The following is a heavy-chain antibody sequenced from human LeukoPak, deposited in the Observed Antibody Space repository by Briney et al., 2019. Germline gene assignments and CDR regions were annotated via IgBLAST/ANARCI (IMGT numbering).Heavy chain of an antibody. Sequence: PRGSLRLCCAASGFSFSSYWMSWVRHAPGKGLKTVATIKQDGSEKSYVDDVKRRFTISRDNAKNSLYLQMNSLRAEDTAVYYCARDTITMVRGVNFYWGQGTLVTVSS. J-gene: IGHJ4*02. V-gene: IGHV3-7*03. D-gene: IGHD3-10*01. CDR3: ARDTITMVRGVNFY. CDR1: GFSFSSYW. CDR2: IKQDGSEK.